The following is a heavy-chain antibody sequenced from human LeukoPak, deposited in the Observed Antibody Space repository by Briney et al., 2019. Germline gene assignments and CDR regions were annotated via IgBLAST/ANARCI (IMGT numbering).Heavy chain of an antibody. CDR3: ARVSGYDWESFYDY. CDR2: IYYSGST. Sequence: SETLSLTCAVSGGSISSNSYYWGWIRHPPGKGLEWIGSIYYSGSTYYNPSLKSRVTISVDTSKKQFSLKLRSVTAADTAVYYCARVSGYDWESFYDYWGQGTLVTVSS. D-gene: IGHD5-12*01. CDR1: GGSISSNSYY. V-gene: IGHV4-39*07. J-gene: IGHJ4*02.